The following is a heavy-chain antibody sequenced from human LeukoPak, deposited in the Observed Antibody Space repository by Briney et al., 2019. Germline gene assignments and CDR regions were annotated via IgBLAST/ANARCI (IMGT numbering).Heavy chain of an antibody. D-gene: IGHD1-1*01. Sequence: PGGSLRLSCAASGFTFSSYSMNWVRQAPGKGLEWDSSISNSSSYIYYADSVKGRFTISRDNAKNSLYLQMNSLRAEDTAVYYCARGGTTIRDYYMDVWGKGTTVTVSS. V-gene: IGHV3-21*01. J-gene: IGHJ6*03. CDR2: ISNSSSYI. CDR1: GFTFSSYS. CDR3: ARGGTTIRDYYMDV.